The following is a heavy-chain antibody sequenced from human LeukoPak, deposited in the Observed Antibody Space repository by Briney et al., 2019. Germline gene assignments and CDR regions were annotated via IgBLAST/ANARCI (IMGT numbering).Heavy chain of an antibody. Sequence: PGGSLRLSCAASGFTFSSYAMHWVRQAPGKGLEWVAVISFDGSNKYYADSVKGRFTISRDNPKNTLYPQMNSLRAEDTAVYYCAKEVAAITFFDYWGQGTLVTVSS. CDR2: ISFDGSNK. CDR1: GFTFSSYA. V-gene: IGHV3-30*18. CDR3: AKEVAAITFFDY. D-gene: IGHD5-12*01. J-gene: IGHJ4*02.